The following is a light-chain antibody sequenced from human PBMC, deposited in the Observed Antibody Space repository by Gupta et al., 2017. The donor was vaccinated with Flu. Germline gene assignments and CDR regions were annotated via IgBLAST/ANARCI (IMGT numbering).Light chain of an antibody. CDR2: GKN. CDR3: NSRDSSDNHWV. Sequence: SSELIQDPAVSVALGQTVRITCQGDSPRSNYASWYQQKPGQAPVLVSYGKNNRPSGIPDRFSGSSSGNTASLTITGAQAKDEADYYCNSRDSSDNHWVFGGGTKLTVL. CDR1: SPRSNY. V-gene: IGLV3-19*01. J-gene: IGLJ3*02.